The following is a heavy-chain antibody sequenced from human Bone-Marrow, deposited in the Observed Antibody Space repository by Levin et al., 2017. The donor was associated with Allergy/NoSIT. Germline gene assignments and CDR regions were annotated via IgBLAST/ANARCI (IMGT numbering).Heavy chain of an antibody. J-gene: IGHJ4*02. CDR2: IYIRGGT. V-gene: IGHV4-61*02. D-gene: IGHD4-17*01. CDR1: GGSISSGSYY. CDR3: GGDKGTFGDYGGGFDD. Sequence: SQTLSLTCTVSGGSISSGSYYYNWIRQPAGRGLEWIGRIYIRGGTNYNPSLQSRVTISIDTSKNQFSLQLRSVTAADTAVYHCGGDKGTFGDYGGGFDDWGRGTLVTVSS.